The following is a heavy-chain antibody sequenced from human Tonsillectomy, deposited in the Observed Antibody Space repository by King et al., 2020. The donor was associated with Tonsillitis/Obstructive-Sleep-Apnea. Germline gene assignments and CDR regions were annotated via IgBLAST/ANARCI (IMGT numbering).Heavy chain of an antibody. Sequence: VQLVESGGGVVQPGRSLRLSCAASGFTFSTYAMHWVRQAPGKGLEWVAVISYDGSNNYYADSVKGRVTISRDNSKNTLYLQMNSLRAGDTAVYYCARDRDFSSTSCYNAFDICGQGTMVTVSS. CDR2: ISYDGSNN. D-gene: IGHD2-2*02. CDR1: GFTFSTYA. V-gene: IGHV3-30*04. CDR3: ARDRDFSSTSCYNAFDI. J-gene: IGHJ3*02.